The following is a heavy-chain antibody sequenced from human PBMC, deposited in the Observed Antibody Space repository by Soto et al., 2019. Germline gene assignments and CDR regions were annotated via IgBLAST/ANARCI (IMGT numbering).Heavy chain of an antibody. CDR1: GGTLSSFINYP. J-gene: IGHJ4*02. V-gene: IGHV1-69*06. CDR2: IVPNVGTV. CDR3: ARRDTSGFLRYFDN. Sequence: SVKVSCKASGGTLSSFINYPINWVRQAPGQGLEWMGGIVPNVGTVNYAQKFQGRVTITADKSTGTAYMEVSSLRSEDTALYYCARRDTSGFLRYFDNWGQGALVTVSS. D-gene: IGHD3-3*01.